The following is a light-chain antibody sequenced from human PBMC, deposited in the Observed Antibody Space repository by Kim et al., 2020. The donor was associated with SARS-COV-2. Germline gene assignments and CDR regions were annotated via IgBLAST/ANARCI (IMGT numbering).Light chain of an antibody. CDR1: QSVSSY. CDR3: QQRSNWPPIT. CDR2: DAS. V-gene: IGKV3-11*01. J-gene: IGKJ5*01. Sequence: SPGERAPLSCRASQSVSSYLAWYQQKPGQAPRLLIYDASNRATGIAARFSGSGSGTDFTLTISSLEPEDFAVYYCQQRSNWPPITFGQGTRLEIK.